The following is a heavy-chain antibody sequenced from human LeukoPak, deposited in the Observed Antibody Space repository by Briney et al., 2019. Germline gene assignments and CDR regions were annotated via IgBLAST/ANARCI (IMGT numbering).Heavy chain of an antibody. J-gene: IGHJ4*02. CDR3: AREANYYDSSGPNFDY. D-gene: IGHD3-22*01. CDR1: GYTFTSYG. CDR2: ISAYNVNT. V-gene: IGHV1-18*01. Sequence: RPSVTVSCKASGYTFTSYGISWVRQAPGQGLEWMGWISAYNVNTNYAQKLQGRVTMTTDTSTSTAYMELRSLRSDDTAVYYCAREANYYDSSGPNFDYWGQGTLVTVSS.